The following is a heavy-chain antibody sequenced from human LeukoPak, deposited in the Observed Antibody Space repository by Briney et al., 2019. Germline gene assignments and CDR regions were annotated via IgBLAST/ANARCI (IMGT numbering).Heavy chain of an antibody. D-gene: IGHD2-21*01. CDR2: IYTSGST. J-gene: IGHJ6*03. V-gene: IGHV4-61*02. Sequence: PSQTLSLTCTVSGGSISSGRYYWSWIRQPAGKGLEWIGRIYTSGSTNYNPSLKSRVTISVDTSKNQFSLKLSSVTAADTAVYYCARSLAPYYYYMDVWGKGTTVTISS. CDR3: ARSLAPYYYYMDV. CDR1: GGSISSGRYY.